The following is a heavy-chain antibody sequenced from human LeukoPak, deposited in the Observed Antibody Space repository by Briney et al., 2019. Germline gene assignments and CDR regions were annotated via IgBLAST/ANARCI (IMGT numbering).Heavy chain of an antibody. Sequence: SETLSLTCTVSGGSISSGGYYWSWIRQHPGKGLEWIGYIYYSGSTYYNPSLKSRVTISVDTSKNQFSLKLSSVTAADTAVYYCARTLLLWFGEFWDYWGQGTLVTVSS. CDR2: IYYSGST. CDR1: GGSISSGGYY. V-gene: IGHV4-31*03. CDR3: ARTLLLWFGEFWDY. D-gene: IGHD3-10*01. J-gene: IGHJ4*02.